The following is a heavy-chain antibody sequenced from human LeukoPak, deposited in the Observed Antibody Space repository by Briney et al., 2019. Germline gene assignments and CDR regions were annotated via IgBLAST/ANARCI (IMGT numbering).Heavy chain of an antibody. CDR2: IWYDGSNK. CDR1: GFTFSSYG. Sequence: GGSLRLSCAASGFTFSSYGMHWVRQAPGKGLEWVAVIWYDGSNKYYADSVKGRFTISRDNSKNTLYLQMNSLRAEDTAVYYCAREEEYSSSSVGYYYYGMYVWGQGTTVTVSS. V-gene: IGHV3-33*01. CDR3: AREEEYSSSSVGYYYYGMYV. D-gene: IGHD6-6*01. J-gene: IGHJ6*02.